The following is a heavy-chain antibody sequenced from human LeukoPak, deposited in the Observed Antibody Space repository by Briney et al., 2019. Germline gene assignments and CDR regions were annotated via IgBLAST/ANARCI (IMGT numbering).Heavy chain of an antibody. Sequence: GSLRLSCAASGFTFSNYWMSWVRQAPGKGLEWLANINQDGSEKYYVGSVRGRFTISRDNAKNSLYLQMNSLRAEDTAVYYCTTPPVTAAGTWGQGTLVTVSS. J-gene: IGHJ4*02. D-gene: IGHD6-13*01. CDR3: TTPPVTAAGT. V-gene: IGHV3-7*01. CDR1: GFTFSNYW. CDR2: INQDGSEK.